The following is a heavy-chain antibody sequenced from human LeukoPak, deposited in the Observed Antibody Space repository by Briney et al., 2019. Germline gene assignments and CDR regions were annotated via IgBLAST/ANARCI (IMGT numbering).Heavy chain of an antibody. CDR3: ARDPSSSSLNWFDP. CDR2: IWYDGSNK. Sequence: PGRSLRLSCAASGFTFSSYGMHWVRQAPGKGLEWVAVIWYDGSNKYYADSVKGRFTISRDNSKNTLYLQMNSLRAEDTAVYYCARDPSSSSLNWFDPWGQGTLVTVSS. V-gene: IGHV3-33*01. D-gene: IGHD6-6*01. CDR1: GFTFSSYG. J-gene: IGHJ5*02.